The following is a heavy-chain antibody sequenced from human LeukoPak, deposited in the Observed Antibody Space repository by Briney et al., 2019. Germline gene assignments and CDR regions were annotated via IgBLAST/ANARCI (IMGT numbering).Heavy chain of an antibody. CDR2: IYHSGST. CDR3: AREAEGSWAFDI. CDR1: GXSISSSNG. J-gene: IGHJ3*02. V-gene: IGHV4-4*02. Sequence: SGTLSLTCAVSGXSISSSNGWSWVRQPPGKGLEWTGEIYHSGSTNYNQSLKSRVTISVDKSKNKFSLRLSSVTAADTAVYYCAREAEGSWAFDIWGQGTMVTVSS.